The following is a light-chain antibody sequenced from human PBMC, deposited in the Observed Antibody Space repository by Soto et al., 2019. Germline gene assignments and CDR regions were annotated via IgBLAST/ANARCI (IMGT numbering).Light chain of an antibody. CDR2: DAS. J-gene: IGKJ1*01. V-gene: IGKV1-5*01. CDR3: QQYMSYS. CDR1: KNINTW. Sequence: DIQMTQSPSTLSASVVDRVTITCRASKNINTWVAWYQQKPGKAPKLLIYDASSLESGVPSRVSGSGSGTDFTLTISCLQSEDFATYYCQQYMSYSFGQGTKVDIK.